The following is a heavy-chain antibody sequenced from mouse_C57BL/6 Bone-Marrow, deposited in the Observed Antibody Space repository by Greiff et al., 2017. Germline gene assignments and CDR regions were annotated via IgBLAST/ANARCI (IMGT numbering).Heavy chain of an antibody. CDR1: GYTFTSYT. J-gene: IGHJ4*01. V-gene: IGHV1-4*01. Sequence: QVQLQQSGAELARPGASVKMSCKASGYTFTSYTMHWVKQRPGQGLEWIGYINPSSGYTKYNQKFKDKATLTADKSSSTAYMQLSSLTSKDSAVYYWARTVTRAMDYWGQGTSVTVSS. CDR2: INPSSGYT. CDR3: ARTVTRAMDY. D-gene: IGHD2-2*01.